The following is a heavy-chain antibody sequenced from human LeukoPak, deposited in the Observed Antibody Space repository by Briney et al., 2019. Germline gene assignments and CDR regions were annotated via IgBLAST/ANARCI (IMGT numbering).Heavy chain of an antibody. CDR2: IHISGNT. V-gene: IGHV4-4*07. J-gene: IGHJ5*02. Sequence: SETLSLTCTVSGGSISSSYWNWIRQPAGKGLEWIGRIHISGNTNYNPSLKSRLTMSVDTSKNQFSLELGSVTAADTAVYYCARGTVALDPWGQGTLVIVSS. D-gene: IGHD4-23*01. CDR1: GGSISSSY. CDR3: ARGTVALDP.